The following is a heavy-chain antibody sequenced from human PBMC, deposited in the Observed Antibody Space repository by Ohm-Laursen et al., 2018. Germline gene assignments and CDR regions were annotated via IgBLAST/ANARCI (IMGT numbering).Heavy chain of an antibody. D-gene: IGHD3-22*01. Sequence: SDTLSLTCTVSGGSISGYYWSWIRQPAGKGLEWIGRIQSSGSTNYNPSLKSRVTMSVDTSKNQFSLKLSSVTAADTAVYYCARAYDTSNYFWLYWGQGTLVTVSS. CDR2: IQSSGST. CDR3: ARAYDTSNYFWLY. V-gene: IGHV4-4*07. J-gene: IGHJ4*02. CDR1: GGSISGYY.